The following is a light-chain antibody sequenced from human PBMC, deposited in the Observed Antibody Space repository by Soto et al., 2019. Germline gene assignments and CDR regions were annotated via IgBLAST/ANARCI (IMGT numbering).Light chain of an antibody. CDR3: QQRADWRIT. CDR1: QYITIY. CDR2: DAS. V-gene: IGKV3-11*01. J-gene: IGKJ5*01. Sequence: EIVLTQSPATLSLSPGERATLSCRASQYITIYLAWYQQKPGQAPRLLIYDASNRATGIPARFSGSGSGTDFTLTISSLEPDDFAVYYCQQRADWRITFGQGTRLEIK.